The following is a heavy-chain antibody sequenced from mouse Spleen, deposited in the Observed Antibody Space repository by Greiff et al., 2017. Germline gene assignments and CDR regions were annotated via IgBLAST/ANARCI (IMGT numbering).Heavy chain of an antibody. J-gene: IGHJ3*01. CDR3: ASNYDYPFAY. D-gene: IGHD2-4*01. Sequence: GYISYDGSNNYNPSLKNRISITRDTSKNQFFLKLNSVTTEDTATYYCASNYDYPFAYWGQGTLVTVSA. CDR2: ISYDGSN. V-gene: IGHV3-6*01.